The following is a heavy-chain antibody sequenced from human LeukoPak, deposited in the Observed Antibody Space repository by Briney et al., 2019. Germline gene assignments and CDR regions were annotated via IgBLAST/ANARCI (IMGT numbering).Heavy chain of an antibody. J-gene: IGHJ5*02. CDR1: CGSFISYY. Sequence: SAALSLPSAVDCGSFISYYCYWSRPPPGKGLGLVGYIYYSGSTNYNPSLKSRVTMSVDTSKNQFSLKLTSVTAADTAVYYCARRSGYSRNWFDPWGQGTLVTVSS. CDR2: IYYSGST. V-gene: IGHV4-59*12. D-gene: IGHD3-3*01. CDR3: ARRSGYSRNWFDP.